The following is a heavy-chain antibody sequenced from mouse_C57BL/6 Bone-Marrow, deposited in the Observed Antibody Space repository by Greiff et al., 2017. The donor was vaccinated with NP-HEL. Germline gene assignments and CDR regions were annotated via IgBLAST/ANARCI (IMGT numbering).Heavy chain of an antibody. CDR1: GFTFSSYA. V-gene: IGHV5-4*01. CDR3: ARDRGGY. J-gene: IGHJ2*01. Sequence: VQLVESGGGLVKPGGSLKLPCAASGFTFSSYAMSWVRQTPEKRLEWVATISDGGSYTYYPDNVKGRFTISRDNAKNNLYLQMSHLKSEDTAMYYCARDRGGYWGQGTTLTVSS. CDR2: ISDGGSYT.